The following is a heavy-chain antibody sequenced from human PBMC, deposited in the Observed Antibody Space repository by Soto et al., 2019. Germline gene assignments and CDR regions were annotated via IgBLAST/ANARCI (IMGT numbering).Heavy chain of an antibody. CDR1: GDAISGDY. CDR2: INPNGGST. D-gene: IGHD3-16*01. V-gene: IGHV1-46*01. J-gene: IGHJ5*02. Sequence: PLKLYWKAAGDAISGDYMGWGRQTHEHGLEWMGVINPNGGSTRFAQKFQGRVTMTSDTSTSTVYMELRGLTSEDTAVYYCARSSGGVFGIIIEGANWFAPWGHGTLVTVSP. CDR3: ARSSGGVFGIIIEGANWFAP.